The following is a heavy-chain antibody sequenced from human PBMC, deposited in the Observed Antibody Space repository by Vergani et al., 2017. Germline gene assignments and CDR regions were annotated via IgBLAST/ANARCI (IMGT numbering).Heavy chain of an antibody. J-gene: IGHJ4*02. CDR2: IYSTGST. Sequence: QVKLQESGPGLVKPSETLSLTCTVSGGSISSYYWSWIRQPPGKGLEWIGYIYSTGSTHHNPSLRRRINMSVDTSKNQFSLKLNSVTAADTAMYYCARMGGYDEGDAFRIGYFDSWGPGILVTVSS. V-gene: IGHV4-4*09. CDR3: ARMGGYDEGDAFRIGYFDS. D-gene: IGHD3-22*01. CDR1: GGSISSYY.